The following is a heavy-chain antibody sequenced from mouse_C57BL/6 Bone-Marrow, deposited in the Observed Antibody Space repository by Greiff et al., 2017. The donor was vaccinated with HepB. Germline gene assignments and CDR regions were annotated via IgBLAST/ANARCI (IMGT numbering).Heavy chain of an antibody. Sequence: VQLKESGAELVRPGASVKLSCKASGYTFTDYYINWVKQRPGQGLEWIARIYPGSGNTYYNEKFKGKATLTAEKSSSTAYMQLSSLTSEDSAVYFCAREGYDDLYVDYWGQGTTLTVSS. D-gene: IGHD2-3*01. V-gene: IGHV1-76*01. CDR3: AREGYDDLYVDY. CDR1: GYTFTDYY. J-gene: IGHJ2*01. CDR2: IYPGSGNT.